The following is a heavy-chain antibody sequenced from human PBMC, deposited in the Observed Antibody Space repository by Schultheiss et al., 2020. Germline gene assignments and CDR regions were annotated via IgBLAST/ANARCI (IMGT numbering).Heavy chain of an antibody. V-gene: IGHV3-9*01. Sequence: GGSLRLSCAASGFTFDDYAMHWVRQAPGKGLEWVSGISWNSGSIGYADSVKGRFTISRDNAKNSLYLQMNSLRAEDTAVYYCARRLQLERRSDAFDIWGQGTMVTVSS. J-gene: IGHJ3*02. CDR1: GFTFDDYA. D-gene: IGHD1-1*01. CDR3: ARRLQLERRSDAFDI. CDR2: ISWNSGSI.